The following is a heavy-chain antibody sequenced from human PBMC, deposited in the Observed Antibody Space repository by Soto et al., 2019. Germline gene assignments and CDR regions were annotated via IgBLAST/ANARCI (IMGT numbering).Heavy chain of an antibody. CDR3: ASGLVGYCSSSSCHAYRFDP. V-gene: IGHV3-23*01. Sequence: GGSLRLSCSASGFTFSSFAMSWVRQAPGKGLEWVSAITGSGDATFYADSVRGRFTISRDNSKNTLYLQMNSLGAEDTALYYCASGLVGYCSSSSCHAYRFDPWGQGTLVTSPQ. CDR1: GFTFSSFA. CDR2: ITGSGDAT. J-gene: IGHJ5*02. D-gene: IGHD2-2*01.